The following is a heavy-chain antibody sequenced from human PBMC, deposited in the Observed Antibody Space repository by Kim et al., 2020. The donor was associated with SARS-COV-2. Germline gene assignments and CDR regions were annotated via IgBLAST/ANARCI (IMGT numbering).Heavy chain of an antibody. J-gene: IGHJ6*02. V-gene: IGHV3-7*01. CDR2: IKQDGSDK. CDR3: ARVGATNLPHFYGMDI. CDR1: GFTFSSYW. Sequence: GGSLSLSCAASGFTFSSYWMSWVRQPPGKGLEWVANIKQDGSDKYYVDSVKGRFTISRDNARNSLHVQMNSLRAEDTAVYYCARVGATNLPHFYGMDIWGQGTTVTVSS. D-gene: IGHD1-26*01.